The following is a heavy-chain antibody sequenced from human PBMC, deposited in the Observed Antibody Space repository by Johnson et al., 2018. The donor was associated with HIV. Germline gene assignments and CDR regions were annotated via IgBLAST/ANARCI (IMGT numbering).Heavy chain of an antibody. J-gene: IGHJ3*02. Sequence: QVHLVESGGGLVQPGGSLRLSCAASGFTFSDYYMDWVRQAPGKGLEWVSYISSGGSTKYYADSVKGRFTISRDNAKNSLYLQMNSLRAEDTAVYYCARGRPSGSHDAFDIWGQGTMVTVSS. V-gene: IGHV3-11*04. CDR2: ISSGGSTK. CDR3: ARGRPSGSHDAFDI. CDR1: GFTFSDYY. D-gene: IGHD3-22*01.